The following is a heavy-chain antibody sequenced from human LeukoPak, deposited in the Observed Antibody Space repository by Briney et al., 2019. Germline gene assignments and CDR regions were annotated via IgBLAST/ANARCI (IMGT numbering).Heavy chain of an antibody. Sequence: PGGSLRLSCVASGFTFSSSGMGWVRQAPGKGLECVSPIVASGGSTDYADSVKGRFTISRDNSKNTLYLQMNSLRAEDTAVYYCAKLNGPAITTFGGVTWFDPWGQGTLVIVSS. CDR2: IVASGGST. D-gene: IGHD3-16*01. CDR3: AKLNGPAITTFGGVTWFDP. J-gene: IGHJ5*02. V-gene: IGHV3-23*01. CDR1: GFTFSSSG.